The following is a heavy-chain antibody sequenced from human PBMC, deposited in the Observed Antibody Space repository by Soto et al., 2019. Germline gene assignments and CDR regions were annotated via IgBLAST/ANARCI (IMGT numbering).Heavy chain of an antibody. Sequence: EVQLVESGGGLVQPGGSLRLSCAASGLTVSSNYMSWVRQAPGKGLEWVSVIYSGGSTCYADSVKGRFTISRHNSKNTLYLQMNSLRAEDTAVYYCARVHIVVVPAAKGKVWYFDLWGRGTLVTVSS. CDR3: ARVHIVVVPAAKGKVWYFDL. CDR1: GLTVSSNY. D-gene: IGHD2-2*01. V-gene: IGHV3-53*04. CDR2: IYSGGST. J-gene: IGHJ2*01.